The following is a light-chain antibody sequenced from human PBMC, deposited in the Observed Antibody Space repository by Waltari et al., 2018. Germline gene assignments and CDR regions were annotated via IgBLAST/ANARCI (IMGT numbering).Light chain of an antibody. Sequence: SCRASQSVGRYLAWYQQKPGQAPRLRIYGASTRATGIPDRFSGSGSGTDFSLIISRLEPEDFAVYFCQKYEALPATFGQGTKVEIK. CDR3: QKYEALPAT. CDR1: QSVGRY. CDR2: GAS. V-gene: IGKV3-20*01. J-gene: IGKJ1*01.